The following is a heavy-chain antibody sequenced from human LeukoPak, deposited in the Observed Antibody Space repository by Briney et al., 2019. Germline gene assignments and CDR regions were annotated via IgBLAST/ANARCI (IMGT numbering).Heavy chain of an antibody. V-gene: IGHV1-2*02. CDR1: AYTFSNHH. D-gene: IGHD3-9*01. CDR3: ARAQSESTGHYDFFEY. Sequence: ASVKVSCRGSAYTFSNHHLHWVRQAPEQGLDWMGWINPDTGKTNFAQKFEGRVTMTRETSINTAYMELSRLGPDDTAIYYCARAQSESTGHYDFFEYWGQGSLVTVSS. J-gene: IGHJ4*02. CDR2: INPDTGKT.